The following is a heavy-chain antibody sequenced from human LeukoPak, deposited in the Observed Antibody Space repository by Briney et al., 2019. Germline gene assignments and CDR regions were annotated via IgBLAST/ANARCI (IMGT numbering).Heavy chain of an antibody. CDR2: LNPNSGGT. CDR1: GYTFTGYY. J-gene: IGHJ4*02. D-gene: IGHD6-6*01. V-gene: IGHV1-2*02. CDR3: ARVPGTGSSSGAFDY. Sequence: GASVKVSCKASGYTFTGYYMHWVRQPPGQGLEGMGWLNPNSGGTNYAQKFQGRVTMTRDTSISTAYMELSRRRSDDTAVYYGARVPGTGSSSGAFDYWGQGTLLTVSS.